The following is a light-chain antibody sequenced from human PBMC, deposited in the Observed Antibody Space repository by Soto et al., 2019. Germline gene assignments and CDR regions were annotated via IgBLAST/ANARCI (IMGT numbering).Light chain of an antibody. CDR2: GAA. CDR1: QSLSIY. CDR3: QQTYTAPEIT. J-gene: IGKJ5*01. Sequence: DIQLTQSPSSLSASVGDRATITCRASQSLSIYLNWLKLKPGKAPNGLMDGAACLNSRGHSNFSGSGSGTDFTITISSLQPEDFAIFYCQQTYTAPEITFGQGTRLKIK. V-gene: IGKV1-39*01.